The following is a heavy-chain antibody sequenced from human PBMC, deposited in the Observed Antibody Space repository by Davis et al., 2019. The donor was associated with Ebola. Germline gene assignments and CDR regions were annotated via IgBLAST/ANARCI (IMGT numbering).Heavy chain of an antibody. Sequence: GESLKISCAASGFTFDDYALHWVRQAPGKGLEWVANIKEDGGESYYVDSVRGRFTISRDNAKSSLYLQMNSLRTEDTAIYFCAKHGRDYDYWGQGALVTVSS. CDR3: AKHGRDYDY. CDR2: IKEDGGES. D-gene: IGHD1-26*01. CDR1: GFTFDDYA. V-gene: IGHV3-7*01. J-gene: IGHJ4*02.